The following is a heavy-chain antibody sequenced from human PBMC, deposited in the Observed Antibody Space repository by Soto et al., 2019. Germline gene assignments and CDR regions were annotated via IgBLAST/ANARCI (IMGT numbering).Heavy chain of an antibody. CDR1: GGTFYTYT. CDR3: ARIPLYIFPTSADLDS. V-gene: IGHV1-69*15. Sequence: QVQLVQSGAEVRKPGSSVQVSCKASGGTFYTYTFSWVRQAPGHGLEWMGSITPIYPTTNYAEKFQGRLTVTADGSTNTAYMERNSLTSEDTAVYYCARIPLYIFPTSADLDSWGQGTLVTVSS. CDR2: ITPIYPTT. D-gene: IGHD2-2*02. J-gene: IGHJ4*02.